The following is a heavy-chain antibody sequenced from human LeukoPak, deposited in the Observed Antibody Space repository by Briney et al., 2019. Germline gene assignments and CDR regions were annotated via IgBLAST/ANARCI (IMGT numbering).Heavy chain of an antibody. CDR3: ARWRPIDAFDI. V-gene: IGHV3-53*04. J-gene: IGHJ3*02. D-gene: IGHD3-3*01. Sequence: GGSLRLSCAASGFTFSGYEMNWVRQAPGKGLEWVSLLSSTGNTSYADSVKGRFTISRHNSKNTLYLQVNSLRPEDTAMYYCARWRPIDAFDIWGQGTMVIVSS. CDR2: LSSTGNT. CDR1: GFTFSGYE.